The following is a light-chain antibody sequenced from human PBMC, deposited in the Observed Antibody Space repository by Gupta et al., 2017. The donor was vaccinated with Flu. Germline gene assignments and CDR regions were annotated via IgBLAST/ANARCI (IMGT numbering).Light chain of an antibody. V-gene: IGKV1-33*01. J-gene: IGKJ2*01. CDR2: DGA. CDR3: QQYDSLPYT. Sequence: DIQMTQSPPSLPASVGDRVTITCQASQDIEKYLIWFQQKKGEAPKLLIYDGAILETGVTSRFSGSGSGTHFTLTISDLQPEDFATYHCQQYDSLPYTFGQGTTLDFK. CDR1: QDIEKY.